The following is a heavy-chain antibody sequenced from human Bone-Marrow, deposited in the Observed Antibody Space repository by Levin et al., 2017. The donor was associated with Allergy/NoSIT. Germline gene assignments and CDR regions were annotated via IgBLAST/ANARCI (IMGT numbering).Heavy chain of an antibody. CDR1: GFTVSSKY. Sequence: PGGSLRLSCAASGFTVSSKYMSWVRQAPGKGLEWVSVIYSGGSTYYADSVKGRFTISRDSSKNTLYLQLNSLRAEDTATYYCARDQVFDYWGQGTLVTVSS. V-gene: IGHV3-53*01. J-gene: IGHJ4*02. CDR2: IYSGGST. CDR3: ARDQVFDY.